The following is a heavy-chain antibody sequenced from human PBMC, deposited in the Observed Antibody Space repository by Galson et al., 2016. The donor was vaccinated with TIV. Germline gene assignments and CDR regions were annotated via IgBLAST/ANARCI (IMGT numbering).Heavy chain of an antibody. CDR2: ISISSSTI. J-gene: IGHJ6*02. Sequence: SLRLSCAASGLSFSNSRMNWVRQTPGKGLEWVSYISISSSTISYADSVKGRFTVSRDNAKNSLYLQMNSLRAEDTAVYYCARAGHCSRTSCYGSMDVWGQGTTVTASS. D-gene: IGHD2-2*01. V-gene: IGHV3-48*04. CDR1: GLSFSNSR. CDR3: ARAGHCSRTSCYGSMDV.